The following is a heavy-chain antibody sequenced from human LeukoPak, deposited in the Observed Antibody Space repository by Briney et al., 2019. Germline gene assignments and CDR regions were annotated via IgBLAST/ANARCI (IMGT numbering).Heavy chain of an antibody. Sequence: SVKVSCKASGGTFSSYAISWVRQAPGQGLEWMGGIIPIFGTANYAQKFQGRVTITADKSTSTAYMELSSLRSEDTAVYYCARIQDVDTAMVTQFDYWGQGTLVTVSS. CDR3: ARIQDVDTAMVTQFDY. CDR2: IIPIFGTA. CDR1: GGTFSSYA. J-gene: IGHJ4*02. D-gene: IGHD5-18*01. V-gene: IGHV1-69*06.